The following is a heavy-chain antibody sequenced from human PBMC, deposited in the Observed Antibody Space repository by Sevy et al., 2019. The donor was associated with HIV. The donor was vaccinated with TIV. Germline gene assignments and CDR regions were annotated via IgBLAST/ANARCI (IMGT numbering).Heavy chain of an antibody. V-gene: IGHV1-2*02. CDR3: ARDLSYDSSGYYPDY. J-gene: IGHJ4*02. CDR1: GYTFTGYY. Sequence: ASVKVSCKASGYTFTGYYMHWVRQAPGQGLEWMGWINPNRGGTNYAQKFQGRVTMTRDTSISTAYMELSRLRSDDTAVYYCARDLSYDSSGYYPDYWGQGTLVTVSS. D-gene: IGHD3-22*01. CDR2: INPNRGGT.